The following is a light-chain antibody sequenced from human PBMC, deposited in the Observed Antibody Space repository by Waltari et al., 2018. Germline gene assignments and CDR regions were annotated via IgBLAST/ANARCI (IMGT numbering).Light chain of an antibody. Sequence: QSVLTQPPSRSGTPGHKVTLSRSGSRSNTAASAAHCYQHLPGTAPKLLIYSNNQRHSGVPDRFSGSKSGTSASLAISGLQSEDEALYCCATWDVRLTGWVFGGGTKLTVL. CDR2: SNN. CDR3: ATWDVRLTGWV. J-gene: IGLJ3*02. V-gene: IGLV1-44*01. CDR1: RSNTAASA.